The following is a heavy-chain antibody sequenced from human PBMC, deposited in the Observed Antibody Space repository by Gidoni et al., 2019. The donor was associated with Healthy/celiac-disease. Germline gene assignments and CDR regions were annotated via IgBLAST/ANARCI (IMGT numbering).Heavy chain of an antibody. J-gene: IGHJ4*02. CDR3: ARDSGSYGDY. Sequence: QVQLVRSGPEWRKPGAYVKVSCKASGYTFTSYGISWVRRAPGQGLEWLGWISAYNGNTNYAQKLQGRVTMTTDTSTSTAYMELRSLRSDDTAVYYCARDSGSYGDYWGQGTLVTVSS. V-gene: IGHV1-18*01. CDR1: GYTFTSYG. CDR2: ISAYNGNT. D-gene: IGHD1-26*01.